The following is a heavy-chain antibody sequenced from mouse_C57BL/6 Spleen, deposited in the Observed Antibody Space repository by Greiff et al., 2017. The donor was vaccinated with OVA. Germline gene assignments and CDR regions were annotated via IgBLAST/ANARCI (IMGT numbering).Heavy chain of an antibody. CDR2: IWWDDDK. J-gene: IGHJ1*03. V-gene: IGHV8-8*01. Sequence: QVQLKESGPGILQPSQTLSLTCSFSGFSLSTFGMGVGWIRQPSGKGLEWLAHIWWDDDKYYNPALKSRLTISKDTSKNQVFLKIANVDTADTATYYCARIGPWGNYVYWCFDVWGTGTTVTVSS. D-gene: IGHD2-1*01. CDR3: ARIGPWGNYVYWCFDV. CDR1: GFSLSTFGMG.